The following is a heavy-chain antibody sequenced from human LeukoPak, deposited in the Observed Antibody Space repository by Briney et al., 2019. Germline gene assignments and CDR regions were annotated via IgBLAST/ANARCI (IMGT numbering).Heavy chain of an antibody. CDR3: ARERGYCSSTSCYTGWFDP. CDR1: GGSISSGGYY. D-gene: IGHD2-2*02. J-gene: IGHJ5*02. Sequence: SETLSLTCTVSGGSISSGGYYWSWIRQHPGQGLEWIGYIYYSGSTYYNPSLKSRVTISVDTSKNQFSLKLSSVTAADTAVYYCARERGYCSSTSCYTGWFDPWGQGTLVTVSS. V-gene: IGHV4-31*03. CDR2: IYYSGST.